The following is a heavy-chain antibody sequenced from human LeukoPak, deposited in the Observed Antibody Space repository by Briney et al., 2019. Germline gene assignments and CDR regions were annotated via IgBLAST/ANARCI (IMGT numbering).Heavy chain of an antibody. CDR3: ATSGIAAAGKREDY. CDR2: IWYDGSNK. Sequence: PGGSLRLSCAASGFTFSSYGMHWVRQAPGKGLEWVAVIWYDGSNKYYADSVKGRFTISRDNSKSTLYLQMNSLRAEDTAVYYCATSGIAAAGKREDYWGQGTLVTVSS. CDR1: GFTFSSYG. J-gene: IGHJ4*02. V-gene: IGHV3-33*01. D-gene: IGHD6-13*01.